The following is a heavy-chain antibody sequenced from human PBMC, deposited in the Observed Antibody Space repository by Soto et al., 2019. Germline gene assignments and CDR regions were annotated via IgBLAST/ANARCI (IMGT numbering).Heavy chain of an antibody. Sequence: SETLSLTCTVSGGSISRDDYYWGWIRQPPGKGLEWIGNIYYDGSTYYNPSLKSRVAISINTSKNQFSLRLTSATAADTAVYYCATTVFPPSNWFDPWGQGTLVTVSS. CDR1: GGSISRDDYY. CDR3: ATTVFPPSNWFDP. V-gene: IGHV4-39*01. D-gene: IGHD4-4*01. CDR2: IYYDGST. J-gene: IGHJ5*02.